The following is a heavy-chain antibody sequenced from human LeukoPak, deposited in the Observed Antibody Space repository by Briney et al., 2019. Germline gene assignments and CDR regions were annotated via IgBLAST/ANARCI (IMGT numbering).Heavy chain of an antibody. CDR3: ARRSIAAAGNYFDY. CDR1: GGSISSSSYY. CDR2: IYYSGST. Sequence: SETLSLTCTGSGGSISSSSYYWGWIRQPPGKGLEWIGSIYYSGSTYYNPSLKSRVTISVDTSTNQFSRKLSSVTAADTAVYYCARRSIAAAGNYFDYWGQGTLVTVSS. V-gene: IGHV4-39*01. J-gene: IGHJ4*02. D-gene: IGHD6-25*01.